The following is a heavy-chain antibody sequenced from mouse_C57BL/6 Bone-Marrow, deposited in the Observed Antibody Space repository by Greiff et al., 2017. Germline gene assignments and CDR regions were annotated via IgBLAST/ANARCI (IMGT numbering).Heavy chain of an antibody. CDR1: GYTFTSYG. J-gene: IGHJ2*01. Sequence: VQLQQSGAELARPGASVKLSCKASGYTFTSYGISWVKQRTGQGLEWIGEIYPRSGNTYYNEKFKGKATLTADKSSSTAYMELRSLTSEDSAVYFCASGYYDDDWGQGTTLTVSS. CDR3: ASGYYDDD. CDR2: IYPRSGNT. D-gene: IGHD2-4*01. V-gene: IGHV1-81*01.